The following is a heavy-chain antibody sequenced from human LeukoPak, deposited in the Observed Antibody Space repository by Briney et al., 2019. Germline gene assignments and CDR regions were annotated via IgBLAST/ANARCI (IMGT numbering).Heavy chain of an antibody. Sequence: SVKVSCKATGGTFSSYAISWVRQAPGQGLEWMGGIIPIFGTANYAQKFQGRVTITADESTSTAYMELSSLRSEDTAVYYCAGYCSSTSCYDSGYWGQGTLVTVS. V-gene: IGHV1-69*01. D-gene: IGHD2-2*01. CDR1: GGTFSSYA. J-gene: IGHJ4*02. CDR2: IIPIFGTA. CDR3: AGYCSSTSCYDSGY.